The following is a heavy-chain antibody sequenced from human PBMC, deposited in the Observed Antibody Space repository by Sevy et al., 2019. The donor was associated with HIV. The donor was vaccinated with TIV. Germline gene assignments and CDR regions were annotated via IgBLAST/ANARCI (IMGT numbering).Heavy chain of an antibody. Sequence: SETLSLTCAVYGGSFSGYYWSWIRQTPGKGLEWIGEINHSGSTNYNPSLKSRVTISVDTSKNQFSLKLSSVTAADTAVYYCARGRFRSGSYGLGIYYYGMDVWGQGTTVTVS. D-gene: IGHD3-10*01. V-gene: IGHV4-34*01. J-gene: IGHJ6*02. CDR1: GGSFSGYY. CDR3: ARGRFRSGSYGLGIYYYGMDV. CDR2: INHSGST.